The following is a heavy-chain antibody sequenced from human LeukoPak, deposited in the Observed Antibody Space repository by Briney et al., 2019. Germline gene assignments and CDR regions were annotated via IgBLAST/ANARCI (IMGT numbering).Heavy chain of an antibody. CDR2: IWYDGSNK. CDR3: ARDAAVYGMDV. J-gene: IGHJ6*02. D-gene: IGHD6-25*01. CDR1: GFTFSSYG. V-gene: IGHV3-33*01. Sequence: GGSLRLSCAASGFTFSSYGMHWVRQAPGKGLEWVAVIWYDGSNKYYADSVKGRFTISRDDSKNTLCLQMNSLRAEDTAVYYCARDAAVYGMDVWGQGTTVTVSS.